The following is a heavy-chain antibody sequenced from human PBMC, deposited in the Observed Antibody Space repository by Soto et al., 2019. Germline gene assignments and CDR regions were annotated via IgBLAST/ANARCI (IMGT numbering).Heavy chain of an antibody. CDR2: IYHSGST. CDR3: ARGSTGFIDP. CDR1: RGSISSSDW. D-gene: IGHD1-1*01. J-gene: IGHJ5*02. V-gene: IGHV4-4*02. Sequence: SETLSLTCTVSRGSISSSDWWSWVRQPPGKGLEWIGEIYHSGSTNYNPSLKSRVTISVDKSKNQFSLNLISVTAADTAVYYCARGSTGFIDPWGQGPLVTVAS.